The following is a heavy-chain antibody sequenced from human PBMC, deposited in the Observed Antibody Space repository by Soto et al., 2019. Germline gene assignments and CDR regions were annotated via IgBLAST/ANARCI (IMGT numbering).Heavy chain of an antibody. D-gene: IGHD5-12*01. CDR2: IFWDDDK. J-gene: IGHJ4*02. CDR3: AHRPRGYAYYFDF. CDR1: GFSLSTRGVG. V-gene: IGHV2-5*02. Sequence: ITLKESGPPLMKPTQTLTLTCTFSGFSLSTRGVGVAWIRQPPGKALEWLALIFWDDDKWYNPSLKSRLTITEDTSKNQVVLIMTNMDPVDTATYYCAHRPRGYAYYFDFWGQGTLVTVSS.